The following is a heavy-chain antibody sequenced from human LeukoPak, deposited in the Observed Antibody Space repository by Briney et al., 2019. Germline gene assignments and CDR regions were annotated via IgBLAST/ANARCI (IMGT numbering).Heavy chain of an antibody. Sequence: GGSLRLSCAASGFAFSSYAMIWVRQAPGKGLDWVSSISDNGDDTYYADSVKGRFTISRDKSTNTLYLQMNSLRADDTAVYYCAKGYYGNYVAVDYWGQGTLVTVSS. V-gene: IGHV3-23*01. J-gene: IGHJ4*02. CDR2: ISDNGDDT. D-gene: IGHD4-11*01. CDR1: GFAFSSYA. CDR3: AKGYYGNYVAVDY.